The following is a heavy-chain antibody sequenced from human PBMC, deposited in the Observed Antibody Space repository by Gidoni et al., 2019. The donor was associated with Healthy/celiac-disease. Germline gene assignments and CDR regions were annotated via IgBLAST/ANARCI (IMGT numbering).Heavy chain of an antibody. CDR1: GYTFTSYA. D-gene: IGHD3-10*01. CDR3: ARDWRITMVRGVINWFDP. CDR2: INAGNGNT. V-gene: IGHV1-3*01. Sequence: QVQLVQSGAEVQKPGASVKVSCQASGYTFTSYAMHWVRQAPGQRLEWMGWINAGNGNTKYSQKFQGRVTITRDTSASTAYMELSSLRSEDTAVYYCARDWRITMVRGVINWFDPWGQGTLVTVSS. J-gene: IGHJ5*02.